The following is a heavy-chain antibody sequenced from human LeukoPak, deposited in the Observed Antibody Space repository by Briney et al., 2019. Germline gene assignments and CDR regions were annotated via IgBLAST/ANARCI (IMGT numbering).Heavy chain of an antibody. J-gene: IGHJ6*04. D-gene: IGHD3-10*02. CDR3: AELGITMIGGV. Sequence: GGSLRLSCAASGFTFSTYGMSWVRQAPGKGLEWVSGISGSGGASYYADSVKGRFTISRDDSHNTLYLQMNSLRAEDTAVYYCAELGITMIGGVWGKGTTVTISS. CDR1: GFTFSTYG. CDR2: ISGSGGAS. V-gene: IGHV3-23*01.